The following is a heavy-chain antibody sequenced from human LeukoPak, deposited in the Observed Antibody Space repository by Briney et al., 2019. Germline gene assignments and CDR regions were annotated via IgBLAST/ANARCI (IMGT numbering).Heavy chain of an antibody. J-gene: IGHJ4*02. D-gene: IGHD3-3*01. CDR2: IIPIFGTA. CDR1: GGTFSSYA. V-gene: IGHV1-69*06. Sequence: SVKVSCKASGGTFSSYAISWVRQAPGQGLEWMGGIIPIFGTANYAQKFQGRVTMTEDTSTDTAYMELSSLRSEDTAVYYCATAAVYLGGIFGVVGQDYWGQGTLVTVSS. CDR3: ATAAVYLGGIFGVVGQDY.